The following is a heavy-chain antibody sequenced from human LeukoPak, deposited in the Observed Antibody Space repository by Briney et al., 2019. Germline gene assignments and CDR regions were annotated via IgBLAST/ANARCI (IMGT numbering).Heavy chain of an antibody. CDR2: ITGGGGST. V-gene: IGHV3-23*01. CDR3: TKVGTGLRWFSDY. D-gene: IGHD4-23*01. CDR1: GFTFSGSA. Sequence: PGGSLRLSCAGSGFTFSGSAMTWVRQAPGKGLEWVSAITGGGGSTYYADSLKGRFTISRDNSKNTVYLQMNGLRAEETALYYCTKVGTGLRWFSDYWGQGTLVTVSS. J-gene: IGHJ4*02.